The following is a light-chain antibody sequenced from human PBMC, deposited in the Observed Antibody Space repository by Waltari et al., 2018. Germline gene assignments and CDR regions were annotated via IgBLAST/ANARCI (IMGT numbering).Light chain of an antibody. J-gene: IGLJ1*01. CDR2: KDE. CDR3: QSADSTGTYYV. CDR1: ASPTQY. V-gene: IGLV3-25*03. Sequence: SYELTQPPSVSVSPGQTARITCSGDASPTQYVYWYQQKPGQAPVLFLYKDEERPSGIPERFSGSSSGTTATLTISGVQAEDEADYYCQSADSTGTYYVFAAGTKVTVL.